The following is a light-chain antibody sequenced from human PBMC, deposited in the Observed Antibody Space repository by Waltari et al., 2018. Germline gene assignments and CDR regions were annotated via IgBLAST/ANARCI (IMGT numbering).Light chain of an antibody. CDR3: QMYVRLPVT. J-gene: IGKJ1*01. V-gene: IGKV3-20*01. CDR2: AAS. Sequence: EIVLTQSPGTLSLSPGERATLSCRASESVSKYLAWYQQRPGQAPRLRIYAASNRATGIPDRFSGSGSGTDFSLTISRLEPEDFAVYYCQMYVRLPVTFGQGTKVEIK. CDR1: ESVSKY.